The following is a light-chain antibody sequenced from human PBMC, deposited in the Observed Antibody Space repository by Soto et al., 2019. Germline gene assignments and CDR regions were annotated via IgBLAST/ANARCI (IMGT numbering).Light chain of an antibody. J-gene: IGLJ1*01. V-gene: IGLV2-8*01. Sequence: QLVLTQPPSAAGSPGQSVAISCTGTSSDVGGYNYVSWYQQHPGKAPRLMIYEVNKRPSGVPDRFSGSKSGNTASLTVSGLQAEDEAEYSCSSYAGSSNVFGTGTKVTGL. CDR1: SSDVGGYNY. CDR2: EVN. CDR3: SSYAGSSNV.